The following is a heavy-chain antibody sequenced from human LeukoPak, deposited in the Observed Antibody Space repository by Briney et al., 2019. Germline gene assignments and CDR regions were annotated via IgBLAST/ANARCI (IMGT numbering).Heavy chain of an antibody. D-gene: IGHD2-2*01. CDR1: GYTFTSYG. J-gene: IGHJ4*02. CDR3: ANAGVVVPAYIAIAGAVYYFDY. V-gene: IGHV1-18*01. CDR2: ISAYNGNT. Sequence: ASVKVSCKASGYTFTSYGISWVRQAPGQGLEWMGWISAYNGNTNYAQKLQGRVTMTTDTSTSTAYMELRSLRSDDTAVYYCANAGVVVPAYIAIAGAVYYFDYWGQGTLVTVSS.